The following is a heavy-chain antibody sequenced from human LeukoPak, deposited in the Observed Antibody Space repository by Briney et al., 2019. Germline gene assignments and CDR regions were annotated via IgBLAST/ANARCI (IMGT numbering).Heavy chain of an antibody. J-gene: IGHJ4*02. D-gene: IGHD5-18*01. CDR2: ISFSGNT. CDR1: GGSISSGTYY. Sequence: PSETLSLTCTVSGGSISSGTYYWGWIRQPPGKGLEWIGSISFSGNTYYSSSLRSRLTISVDASKSQFSLKLSSVTATDTPVYYCARLGYSYGFDYWGQGTLVTVSS. V-gene: IGHV4-39*01. CDR3: ARLGYSYGFDY.